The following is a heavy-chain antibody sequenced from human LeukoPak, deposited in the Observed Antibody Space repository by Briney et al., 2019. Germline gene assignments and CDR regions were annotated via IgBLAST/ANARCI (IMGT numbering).Heavy chain of an antibody. D-gene: IGHD3-22*01. Sequence: QPGGSLRLSCAASGFTFSDSAMHWVRQASGKGLEWVGRIRNKAKSYATAYAASVKGRFTISRDDSKNTAYLQMNSLKTEDTAVYYCTHYYDSSGYYGAFDIWGQGTMVTVSS. V-gene: IGHV3-73*01. CDR3: THYYDSSGYYGAFDI. CDR2: IRNKAKSYAT. CDR1: GFTFSDSA. J-gene: IGHJ3*02.